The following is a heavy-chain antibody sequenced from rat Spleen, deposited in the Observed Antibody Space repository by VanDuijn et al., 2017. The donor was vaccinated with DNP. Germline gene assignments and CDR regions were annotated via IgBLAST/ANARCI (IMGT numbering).Heavy chain of an antibody. CDR2: MNSAGIT. D-gene: IGHD5-1*01. CDR3: AREANWDYFDF. V-gene: IGHV3-3*01. J-gene: IGHJ2*01. Sequence: EVQLQESGPGLVRPSQSLSLTCSVTGYSITTSYRWTWIRKFPGNKLEWMGLMNSAGITNYNPSLKRRISIIRDASKNQFFLQVNSVIPEDTATYYCAREANWDYFDFWGQGVMVTVSS. CDR1: GYSITTSYR.